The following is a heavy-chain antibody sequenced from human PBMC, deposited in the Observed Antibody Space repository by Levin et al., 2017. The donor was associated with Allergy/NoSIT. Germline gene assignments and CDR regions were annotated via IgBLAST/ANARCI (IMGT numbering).Heavy chain of an antibody. CDR2: ISYDGSNK. J-gene: IGHJ1*01. Sequence: GGSLRLSCAASGFTFSSYGMHWVRQAPGKGLEWVAVISYDGSNKYYADSVKGRFTISRDNSKNTLYLQMNSLRAEDTAVYYCAKDRESGSYYVPSTFQHWGQGTLVTVSS. D-gene: IGHD1-26*01. V-gene: IGHV3-30*18. CDR3: AKDRESGSYYVPSTFQH. CDR1: GFTFSSYG.